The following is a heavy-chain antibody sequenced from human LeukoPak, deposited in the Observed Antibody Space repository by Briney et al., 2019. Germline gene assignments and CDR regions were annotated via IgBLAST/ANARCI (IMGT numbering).Heavy chain of an antibody. V-gene: IGHV3-30-3*01. Sequence: PAGGSLRLSCAASGFTFSSYPLHWVRQAPGKGLEWVTLISYDGSKIYYADSVKGRFTISRDNSKNTLYLQMDSLRAEDTAVYYCVRESGWGLPHAFDFWGQGTMATVSS. CDR3: VRESGWGLPHAFDF. CDR2: ISYDGSKI. J-gene: IGHJ3*01. CDR1: GFTFSSYP. D-gene: IGHD3-3*01.